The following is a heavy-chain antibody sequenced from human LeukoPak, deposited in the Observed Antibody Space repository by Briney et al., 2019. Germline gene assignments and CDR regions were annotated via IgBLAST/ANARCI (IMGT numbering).Heavy chain of an antibody. CDR2: IYYSGST. J-gene: IGHJ4*02. Sequence: SETLSLTCTVSGGSISSYYWSWIRLPPGKGLEWIGNIYYSGSTNYNPSLKSRVTISVDTSKNQFSLKLNSVTAADTAVYYCARKPYGSGRFDYWGQGTLVTVSS. V-gene: IGHV4-59*08. CDR1: GGSISSYY. D-gene: IGHD3-10*01. CDR3: ARKPYGSGRFDY.